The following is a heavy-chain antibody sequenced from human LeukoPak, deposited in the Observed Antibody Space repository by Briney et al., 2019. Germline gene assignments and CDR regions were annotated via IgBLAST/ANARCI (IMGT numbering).Heavy chain of an antibody. Sequence: SETLSLTCTVSGGSISSYYWSWIRQPAGKGLEWIGRIYTSGSTNYSPSLKSRVTISVDTSKNQFSLKLSSVTAADTAVYYCARVPVARSWFDPWGQGTLVTVSS. J-gene: IGHJ5*02. CDR1: GGSISSYY. CDR2: IYTSGST. D-gene: IGHD1-14*01. V-gene: IGHV4-4*07. CDR3: ARVPVARSWFDP.